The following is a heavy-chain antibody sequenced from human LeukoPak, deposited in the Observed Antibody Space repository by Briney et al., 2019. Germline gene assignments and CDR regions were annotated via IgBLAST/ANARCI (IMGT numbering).Heavy chain of an antibody. D-gene: IGHD3-22*01. CDR2: INQSGST. J-gene: IGHJ4*02. Sequence: SEALSLTCAVYGGSFSGYYWSWIRQPPGKGLEWIGEINQSGSTNYNPSLKSRVTISVDTSKNQFSLKLNSVTAADTAVYYCARGRYYYEGPFDYWGQGTLVTVSS. CDR1: GGSFSGYY. CDR3: ARGRYYYEGPFDY. V-gene: IGHV4-34*01.